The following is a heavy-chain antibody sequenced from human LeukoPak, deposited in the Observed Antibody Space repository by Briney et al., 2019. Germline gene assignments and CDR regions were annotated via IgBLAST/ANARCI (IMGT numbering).Heavy chain of an antibody. D-gene: IGHD5-18*01. J-gene: IGHJ4*02. CDR2: INTNTGNP. CDR1: GYTFSSYT. CDR3: GRDPRLGIRGYTYGYIEY. V-gene: IGHV7-4-1*02. Sequence: ASVKVSCKTSGYTFSSYTITWVRQAPGQGLQGMGWINTNTGNPTYAQGFTGRYVFSLDTSVSTAYLQISGLTADDTAVYFCGRDPRLGIRGYTYGYIEYWGQGTLVTVSS.